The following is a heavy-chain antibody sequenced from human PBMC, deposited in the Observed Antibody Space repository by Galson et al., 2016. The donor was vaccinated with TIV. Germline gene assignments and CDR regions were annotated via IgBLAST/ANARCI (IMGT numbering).Heavy chain of an antibody. CDR3: ARQLPFYSDTSTEDQNPDV. D-gene: IGHD3-22*01. V-gene: IGHV4-39*01. Sequence: QVQLQESGPGLVKPSETLSLTCTVSGGSISSNTYYWGWIRQPPGRGLEWIGSMYYSGSPFYNPSLKSRVTMSVDTSRTLSAWWVGSVAAADTAVYYCARQLPFYSDTSTEDQNPDVWGQGTTVTVSS. CDR1: GGSISSNTYY. J-gene: IGHJ6*02. CDR2: MYYSGSP.